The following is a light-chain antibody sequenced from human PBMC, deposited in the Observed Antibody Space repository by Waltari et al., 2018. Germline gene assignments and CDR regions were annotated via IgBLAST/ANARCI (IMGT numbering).Light chain of an antibody. V-gene: IGLV1-44*01. CDR1: SSNVGINA. Sequence: QSTLTQSPSASGTPGQRVTISCSGSSSNVGINAVNWYQQFPGAAPKLLIFNNNQRPSGVPDRFSGSRSGTSASLAISRLQSEDEADYFCATWDVSLNGWVFGGGTRLTVL. CDR3: ATWDVSLNGWV. CDR2: NNN. J-gene: IGLJ3*02.